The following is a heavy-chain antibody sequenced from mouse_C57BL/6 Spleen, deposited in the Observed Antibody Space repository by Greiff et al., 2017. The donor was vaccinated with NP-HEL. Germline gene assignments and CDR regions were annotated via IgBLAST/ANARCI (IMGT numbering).Heavy chain of an antibody. CDR2: FYPGSGSI. D-gene: IGHD4-1*01. CDR1: GYTFTEYT. CDR3: ARHEEYLTGAYYAMDY. Sequence: VQRVESGAELVKPGASVKLSCKASGYTFTEYTIHWVKQRSGQGLEWIGWFYPGSGSIKYNEKFKDKATLTADKSSSTIYMELSRLTSEDSAVYFCARHEEYLTGAYYAMDYWGQGTSVTVSS. V-gene: IGHV1-62-2*01. J-gene: IGHJ4*01.